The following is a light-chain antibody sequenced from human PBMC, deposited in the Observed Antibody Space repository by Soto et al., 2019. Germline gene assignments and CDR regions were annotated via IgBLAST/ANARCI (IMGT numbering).Light chain of an antibody. J-gene: IGKJ3*01. CDR1: QRVNSNY. CDR2: GAS. CDR3: HQYTAPSGICT. Sequence: VLTQSPGTLSLSPGERATLSCRASQRVNSNYFAWYQQKPGQAPRLLVFGASTRATGIPDRFSGSGSGTDSILTISRVEPEDVAGYYCHQYTAPSGICTFGPGTKVDIK. V-gene: IGKV3-20*01.